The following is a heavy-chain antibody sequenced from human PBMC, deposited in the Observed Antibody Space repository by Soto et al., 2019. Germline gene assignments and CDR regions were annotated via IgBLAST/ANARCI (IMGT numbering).Heavy chain of an antibody. V-gene: IGHV4-30-4*01. J-gene: IGHJ6*02. Sequence: SETLSLTCTVSGGSISSGDYYWSWIRQPPGKGLEWIGYIYYSGSTYYNPSLKSRVTISVDTSKNQFSLKLSSVTAADTAVYYCARDRNWNYGTGYGMDVWGQGTTVTVS. CDR1: GGSISSGDYY. CDR2: IYYSGST. D-gene: IGHD1-7*01. CDR3: ARDRNWNYGTGYGMDV.